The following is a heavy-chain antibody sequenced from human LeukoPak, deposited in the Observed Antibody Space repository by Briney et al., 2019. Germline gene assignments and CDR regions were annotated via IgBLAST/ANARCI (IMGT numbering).Heavy chain of an antibody. Sequence: GGSLRLSCAASEFTFTSYELNWVRQPPGKGLEWVSYISSSGNTISYPDSVKGRFTISRDNAKNSLYLQVISLRAEDTAVYYCARGPSIAARYDAFDIWGQGTMVTVSS. CDR3: ARGPSIAARYDAFDI. CDR2: ISSSGNTI. CDR1: EFTFTSYE. V-gene: IGHV3-48*03. J-gene: IGHJ3*02. D-gene: IGHD6-6*01.